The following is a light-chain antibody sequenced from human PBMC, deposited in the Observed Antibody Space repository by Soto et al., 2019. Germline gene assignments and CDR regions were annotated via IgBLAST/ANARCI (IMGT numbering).Light chain of an antibody. J-gene: IGLJ2*01. V-gene: IGLV1-40*01. Sequence: QSVLTQPPSVSGAPGQRVTISCTGSSSNIGAGYDVHWYQQLPGTDPKLLIYGNSNRPSGVPDRFSGSKSGTSASLAITGLQAEDEADYYCQSYDSSPLFGGGTKLTVL. CDR1: SSNIGAGYD. CDR3: QSYDSSPL. CDR2: GNS.